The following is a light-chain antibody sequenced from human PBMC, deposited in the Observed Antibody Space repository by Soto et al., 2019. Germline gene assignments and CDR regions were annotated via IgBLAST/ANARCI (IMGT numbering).Light chain of an antibody. CDR1: QGISSH. V-gene: IGKV1-9*01. CDR3: QQVNGYPHT. CDR2: AAS. J-gene: IGKJ2*01. Sequence: DIQLTQSPSFLSASVGDRVTITCRASQGISSHLAWYQQIPGKGPKLLIYAASTLQSGVPSRFSGSGSGTEFTLAISSLQTEDFATYSCQQVNGYPHTFGQGTKLEIK.